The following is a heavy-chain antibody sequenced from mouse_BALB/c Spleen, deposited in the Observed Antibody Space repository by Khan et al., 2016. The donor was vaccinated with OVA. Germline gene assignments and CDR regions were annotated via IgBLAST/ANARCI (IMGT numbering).Heavy chain of an antibody. D-gene: IGHD1-1*01. CDR2: ISSGGSYT. Sequence: EVELVESGGGLVKPGGSLKLSCAASGFTFSNYAMSWVRQTPEKRLEWVATISSGGSYTYYPDSVKGRFTISRDNAKNTLYLQMSSLRSEDTAMYYCARTPDYYGSNYFDYWGQGTTLTVSS. J-gene: IGHJ2*01. CDR1: GFTFSNYA. V-gene: IGHV5-9-3*01. CDR3: ARTPDYYGSNYFDY.